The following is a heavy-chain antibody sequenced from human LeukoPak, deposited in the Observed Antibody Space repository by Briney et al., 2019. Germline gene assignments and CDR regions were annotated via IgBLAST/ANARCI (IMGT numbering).Heavy chain of an antibody. J-gene: IGHJ3*02. CDR2: IYYTGTT. CDR1: GGSVNINNYY. CDR3: ASHRGIVVVPRKRDAFDI. Sequence: SETLSLTCTVSGGSVNINNYYWAWIRQPPGKGLEWLGSIYYTGTTYYNPSLNHRVTISVDTSQNQFSLRLSSVTAADTAVYYCASHRGIVVVPRKRDAFDIWGQGTMVTVSS. D-gene: IGHD3-22*01. V-gene: IGHV4-39*07.